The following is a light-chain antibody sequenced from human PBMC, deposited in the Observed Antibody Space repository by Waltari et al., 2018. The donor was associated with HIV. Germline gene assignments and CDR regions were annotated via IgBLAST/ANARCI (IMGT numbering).Light chain of an antibody. V-gene: IGLV2-8*01. Sequence: QSALTQPPSASGSPGQSVTLSCSGTISDVVGYNYVSWYQQYPGKAPRLSVYEATKRPAGVPDRFAGCKSDNTASLTVSGLQAEEEADYYCSAYAGSNNWVFGGGTKLTVL. CDR1: ISDVVGYNY. CDR2: EAT. CDR3: SAYAGSNNWV. J-gene: IGLJ3*02.